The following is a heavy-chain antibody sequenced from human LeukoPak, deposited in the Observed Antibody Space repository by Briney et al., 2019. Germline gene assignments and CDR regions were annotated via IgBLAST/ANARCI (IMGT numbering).Heavy chain of an antibody. CDR2: IYSGGST. Sequence: GGSLRLSCAVSGFTVSSNYMSWVRQAPGKGLEWVSVIYSGGSTYYADSVKGRFTISRDNSKNTLYLQVNSPRAEDTAVYYCARGLSGSYHYFDYWGQGTLVTVSS. D-gene: IGHD1-26*01. CDR3: ARGLSGSYHYFDY. CDR1: GFTVSSNY. V-gene: IGHV3-53*01. J-gene: IGHJ4*02.